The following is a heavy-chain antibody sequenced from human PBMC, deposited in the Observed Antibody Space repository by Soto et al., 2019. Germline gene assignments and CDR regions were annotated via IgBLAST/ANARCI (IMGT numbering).Heavy chain of an antibody. Sequence: EVQLVESGGGLVQPGGSLRLSCAASGFTFSSDRMSWVRQAQGKGLERVANIKQDGSEKYYVDPAKARFTTSRDNAKNSLYLQMISLRAADTAVYFCARGSAAADWGQGTVVTVPS. CDR1: GFTFSSDR. V-gene: IGHV3-7*04. J-gene: IGHJ4*02. CDR3: ARGSAAAD. D-gene: IGHD6-13*01. CDR2: IKQDGSEK.